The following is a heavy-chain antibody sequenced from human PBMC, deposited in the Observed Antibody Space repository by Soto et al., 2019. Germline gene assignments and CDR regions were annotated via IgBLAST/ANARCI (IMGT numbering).Heavy chain of an antibody. CDR3: AREGKAPYYYYSMDV. Sequence: QVQVVQSGDEVKKPGASVKVSCKASGYTFTNYGFSWVRQAPGQGLEWMGCISGYNGNTKYAEKFQGRVTMTTDTSTSTAHMELRSLRSDDTAVYYCAREGKAPYYYYSMDVWGQGTAVSVSS. CDR1: GYTFTNYG. J-gene: IGHJ6*02. CDR2: ISGYNGNT. V-gene: IGHV1-18*01. D-gene: IGHD6-13*01.